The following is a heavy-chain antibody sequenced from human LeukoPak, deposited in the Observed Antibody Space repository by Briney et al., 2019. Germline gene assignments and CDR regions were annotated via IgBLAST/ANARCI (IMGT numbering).Heavy chain of an antibody. V-gene: IGHV1-2*04. Sequence: GASVKVSCKASGYLFTGYYIYWMRQALGQGLEWMGWINPHTGDTNYAQKFQGWITMTRDTSITTAYIELTRLRSDDTAVYFCTRVGSVAAFDIWGQGTKVSVSS. D-gene: IGHD6-19*01. CDR3: TRVGSVAAFDI. CDR2: INPHTGDT. J-gene: IGHJ3*02. CDR1: GYLFTGYY.